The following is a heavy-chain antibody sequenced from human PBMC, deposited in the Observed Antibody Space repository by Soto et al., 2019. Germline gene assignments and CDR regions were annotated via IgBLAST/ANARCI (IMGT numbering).Heavy chain of an antibody. CDR2: ISGSSSST. CDR3: AKEYIVTTIADAFDI. J-gene: IGHJ3*02. CDR1: GFTFNSCV. V-gene: IGHV3-23*01. D-gene: IGHD5-12*01. Sequence: EVQLLESGGGLVQPGGSLRLSCAASGFTFNSCVMTWVRQAPGKGLEWVSTISGSSSSTFYADSVKGRFTTSRDNSKNMLYLQMDGLRAEDTAVYYCAKEYIVTTIADAFDIWGQGTMVTVSS.